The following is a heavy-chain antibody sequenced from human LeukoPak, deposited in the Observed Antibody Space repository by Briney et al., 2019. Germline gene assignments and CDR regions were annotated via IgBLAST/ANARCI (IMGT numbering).Heavy chain of an antibody. CDR1: GFTFSSYA. Sequence: PGRSLRLSCAASGFTFSSYAMHWVRQAPGKGLEWVAVISYDGSNKYYADSVKGRFTISRDNSKNTLYLQMNSLRAEDTAVYYCARNYDSSGDYWGQGTLVTVSS. D-gene: IGHD3-22*01. J-gene: IGHJ4*02. CDR2: ISYDGSNK. V-gene: IGHV3-30*01. CDR3: ARNYDSSGDY.